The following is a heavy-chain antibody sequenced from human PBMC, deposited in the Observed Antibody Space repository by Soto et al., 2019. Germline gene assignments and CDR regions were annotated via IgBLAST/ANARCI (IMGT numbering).Heavy chain of an antibody. J-gene: IGHJ6*02. CDR3: ARDRRERQLLEYHYYGLDV. CDR2: MYSGGDT. CDR1: GLTVSGNY. D-gene: IGHD6-6*01. V-gene: IGHV3-66*01. Sequence: EVQLVESGGGLVQPGGSLRLSCAASGLTVSGNYMTWVRQAPGKGLEWVSDMYSGGDTHYADSVKGRFIISRDTSKNAVYLQMNSLRAEDTAVYYCARDRRERQLLEYHYYGLDVWGQGTAVSVSS.